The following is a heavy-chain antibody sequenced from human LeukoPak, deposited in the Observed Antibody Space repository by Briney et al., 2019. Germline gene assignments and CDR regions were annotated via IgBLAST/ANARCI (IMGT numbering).Heavy chain of an antibody. Sequence: SETLSLTCTVSGNSISSGYYWDWIRQPPGKGLQWIGSVYHSGSTYYNPSLKSRITISVDTSKNQFSLKLSSVTAADTAVYYCARNWYGSSWSEQIYYFDYWGQGTLVTVSS. D-gene: IGHD6-13*01. V-gene: IGHV4-38-2*02. CDR2: VYHSGST. CDR1: GNSISSGYY. CDR3: ARNWYGSSWSEQIYYFDY. J-gene: IGHJ4*02.